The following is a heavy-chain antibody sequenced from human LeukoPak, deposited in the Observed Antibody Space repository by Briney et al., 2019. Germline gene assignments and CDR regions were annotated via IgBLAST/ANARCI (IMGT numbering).Heavy chain of an antibody. V-gene: IGHV1-18*01. Sequence: GSVKVSCKSSGYTSNTYGISWVRQAPGQGLEWIGWISAFNSITNYAQAFQGRVTVTTDTSANTAYLELRSLRSDDTAVYYCANVTKGRFVFSYLDVWGKGTSVTISS. CDR2: ISAFNSIT. CDR1: GYTSNTYG. D-gene: IGHD3-10*01. J-gene: IGHJ6*03. CDR3: ANVTKGRFVFSYLDV.